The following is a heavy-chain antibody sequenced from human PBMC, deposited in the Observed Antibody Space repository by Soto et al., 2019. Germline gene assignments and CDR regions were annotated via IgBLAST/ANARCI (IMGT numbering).Heavy chain of an antibody. Sequence: EVQLVESGGGLVQPGGSLRLSCAASGFTFSDNYMDWVRQAPGKGLEWVGRTRNKAYTYTKEYAGSVKGRFTISRDDSKNSLYLQINSLKTNDTAVYYCRTSVWSGYSYGMDFWGQGTTVTVSS. V-gene: IGHV3-72*01. D-gene: IGHD3-3*01. CDR1: GFTFSDNY. CDR2: TRNKAYTYTK. CDR3: RTSVWSGYSYGMDF. J-gene: IGHJ6*02.